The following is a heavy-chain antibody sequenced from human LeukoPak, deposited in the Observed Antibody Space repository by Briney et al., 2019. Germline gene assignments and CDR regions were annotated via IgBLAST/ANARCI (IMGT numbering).Heavy chain of an antibody. J-gene: IGHJ3*01. D-gene: IGHD4-23*01. V-gene: IGHV3-23*01. CDR1: GFTFSTYA. Sequence: PGGSLRLSCAASGFTFSTYAMSWVRQAPGKGLEWVSTISGSGANTYYADSVRGRFTISRDNSKNTLYLQMNDLRAEDTAVYYCAKEFYDYGGNTDAFDVWGHGTVVTVSS. CDR3: AKEFYDYGGNTDAFDV. CDR2: ISGSGANT.